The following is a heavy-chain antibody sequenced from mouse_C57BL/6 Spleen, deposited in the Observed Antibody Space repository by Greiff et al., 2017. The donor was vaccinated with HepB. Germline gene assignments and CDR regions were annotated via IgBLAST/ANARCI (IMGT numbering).Heavy chain of an antibody. J-gene: IGHJ2*01. D-gene: IGHD1-1*02. V-gene: IGHV1-54*01. CDR3: ARWVVLRPLDY. CDR2: INPGSGGT. Sequence: QVQLQQSGAELVRPGTSVKVSCKASGYAFTNYLIEWVKQRPGQGLEWIGVINPGSGGTNYNEKFKGKATLTADKSSSTAYMQLSSLTSEDSAVYFCARWVVLRPLDYWGQGTTLTVSS. CDR1: GYAFTNYL.